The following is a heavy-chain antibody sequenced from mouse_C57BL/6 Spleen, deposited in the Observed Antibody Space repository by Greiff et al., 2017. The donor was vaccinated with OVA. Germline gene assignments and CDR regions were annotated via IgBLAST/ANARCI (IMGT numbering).Heavy chain of an antibody. CDR2: IYPGDGDT. D-gene: IGHD1-1*01. CDR3: ARPDGSGAWFAY. J-gene: IGHJ3*01. Sequence: QVQLQQSGAELVKPGASVKISCKASGYAFSSYWMKWVKQRPGKGLEWIGQIYPGDGDTNYNGKFKGKATLTADKSSSTAYMQLSSLTSEDSAVYFCARPDGSGAWFAYWGQGTLVTVSA. V-gene: IGHV1-80*01. CDR1: GYAFSSYW.